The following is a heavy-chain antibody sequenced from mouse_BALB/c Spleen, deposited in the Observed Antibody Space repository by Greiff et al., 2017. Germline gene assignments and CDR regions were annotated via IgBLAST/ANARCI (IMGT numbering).Heavy chain of an antibody. D-gene: IGHD1-1*01. CDR3: TRSGITTVVAYWYFDV. CDR1: GYTFTSYY. CDR2: INPSNGGT. J-gene: IGHJ1*01. V-gene: IGHV1S81*02. Sequence: VQLQQSGAELVKPGASVKLSCKASGYTFTSYYMYWVKQRPGQGLEWIGEINPSNGGTNFNEKFKSKATLTVDKSSSTAYMQLSSLTSEDSAVYYCTRSGITTVVAYWYFDVWGAGTTVTVSS.